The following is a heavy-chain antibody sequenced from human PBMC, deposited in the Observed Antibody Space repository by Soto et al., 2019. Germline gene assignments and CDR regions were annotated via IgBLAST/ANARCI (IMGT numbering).Heavy chain of an antibody. D-gene: IGHD1-1*01. CDR2: IYHTGST. CDR1: GGSISTVGHY. J-gene: IGHJ4*01. Sequence: PSETLSLTCSVSGGSISTVGHYWTWIRQPPGKGLEWIGYIYHTGSTYYSKSLRSRLTMSVDTSKSQFSLRLSSVTAADTAVYYCARATGTLRSRNCDYWGHGSLVTVSS. CDR3: ARATGTLRSRNCDY. V-gene: IGHV4-31*03.